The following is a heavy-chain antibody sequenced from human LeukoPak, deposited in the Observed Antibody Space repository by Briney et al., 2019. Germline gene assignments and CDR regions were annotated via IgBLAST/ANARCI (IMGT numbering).Heavy chain of an antibody. CDR1: GFTFSSYW. CDR3: VPRRRAAGSREYYFDY. D-gene: IGHD6-13*01. V-gene: IGHV3-23*01. J-gene: IGHJ4*02. Sequence: QSGGSLRLSCAASGFTFSSYWMSWVRQAPGKGLEWVSAISGSGGSTYYADSVKGRFTISRDNSKNTLYLQMNSLRAEDTAVYYCVPRRRAAGSREYYFDYWGQGTLVTVSS. CDR2: ISGSGGST.